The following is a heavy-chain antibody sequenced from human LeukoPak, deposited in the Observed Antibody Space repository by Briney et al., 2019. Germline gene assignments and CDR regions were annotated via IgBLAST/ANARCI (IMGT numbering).Heavy chain of an antibody. CDR1: GGSISSYY. Sequence: SETLSLTCTVSGGSISSYYWSWIRQPPGKGLEWIGYIYYSGSTNYNPSLKSRVTISVDTSKNQFSLKLSSVTAADTAVYYCARRCSTVTTGYFDYWGQGTLVTVSS. CDR2: IYYSGST. D-gene: IGHD4-17*01. V-gene: IGHV4-59*08. J-gene: IGHJ4*02. CDR3: ARRCSTVTTGYFDY.